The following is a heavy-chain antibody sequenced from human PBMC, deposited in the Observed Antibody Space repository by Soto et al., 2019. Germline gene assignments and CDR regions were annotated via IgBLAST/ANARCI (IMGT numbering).Heavy chain of an antibody. CDR3: ALRKTESYFDY. CDR2: ISGSGGST. CDR1: GFTFCTYA. Sequence: EVPLLESGGGLVQPGGSLRLSCEGSGFTFCTYAMSWVRQAPGKGLEWVSAISGSGGSTYYTDSVKGRFTISRDNSKNTLSLQKTTLRAEDTALYYCALRKTESYFDYWGQGSLDTVSS. V-gene: IGHV3-23*01. D-gene: IGHD4-17*01. J-gene: IGHJ4*02.